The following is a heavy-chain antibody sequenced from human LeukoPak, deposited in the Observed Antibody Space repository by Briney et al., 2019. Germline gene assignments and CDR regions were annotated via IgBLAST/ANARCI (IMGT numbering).Heavy chain of an antibody. V-gene: IGHV3-23*01. CDR3: AKDWTTVVTPKGYYFDS. CDR1: GFSFNNYA. J-gene: IGHJ4*02. D-gene: IGHD4-23*01. CDR2: ISTTGGST. Sequence: GGSLRLSCAASGFSFNNYAMSWVRQAPGKGLEWVSAISTTGGSTYYADSVKGRFTVSRDNSKNTLSLQMDSLRVEDTALFYCAKDWTTVVTPKGYYFDSWGQGTLVTVSS.